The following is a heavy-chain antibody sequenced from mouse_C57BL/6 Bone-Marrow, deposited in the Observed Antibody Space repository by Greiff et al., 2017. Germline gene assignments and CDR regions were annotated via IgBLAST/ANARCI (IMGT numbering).Heavy chain of an antibody. Sequence: EVQLQESGPGLVKPSQSLSLTCSVTGYSITSGYYWNWIRQFPGNKLEWMGYISYDGSNNYNPSLKNRNSITRDTSKNQFFLKLNSVTTEDTATYYCAREESCYGSRVWYFDVWGTGTTVTVSS. V-gene: IGHV3-6*01. CDR1: GYSITSGYY. D-gene: IGHD1-1*01. J-gene: IGHJ1*03. CDR2: ISYDGSN. CDR3: AREESCYGSRVWYFDV.